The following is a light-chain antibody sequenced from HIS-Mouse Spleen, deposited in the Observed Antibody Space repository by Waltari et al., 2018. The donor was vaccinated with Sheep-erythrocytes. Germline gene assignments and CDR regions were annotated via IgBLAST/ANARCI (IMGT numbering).Light chain of an antibody. V-gene: IGLV3-21*02. CDR3: QVWDSSSDHPVV. CDR2: DDS. Sequence: SYLLTQPPSVSVAPGQTARTTCGGNNIGSKSVHWYQQKPGQAPVLVVYDDSDRPSGIPERFSGSNSGNTATLTISRVEAGDEADYYCQVWDSSSDHPVVFGGGTKLTVL. J-gene: IGLJ2*01. CDR1: NIGSKS.